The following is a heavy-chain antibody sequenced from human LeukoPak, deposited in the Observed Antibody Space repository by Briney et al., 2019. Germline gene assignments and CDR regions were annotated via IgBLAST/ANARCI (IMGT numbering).Heavy chain of an antibody. J-gene: IGHJ6*02. V-gene: IGHV1-18*01. D-gene: IGHD6-13*01. CDR3: ARDLSIAAAGYYYYGMDV. Sequence: ASVKVSCKASGYTFTSYGISWVRQAPGQGLEWMGWISAYNGNTNYAQKLQGRVTMTTDTSTSTAYMELRSLRSDDTAVYYCARDLSIAAAGYYYYGMDVWGQGTTVTVSS. CDR1: GYTFTSYG. CDR2: ISAYNGNT.